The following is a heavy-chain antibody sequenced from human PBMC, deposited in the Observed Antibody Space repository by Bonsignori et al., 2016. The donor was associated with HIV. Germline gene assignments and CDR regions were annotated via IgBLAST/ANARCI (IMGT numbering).Heavy chain of an antibody. Sequence: QVQLQQWGAGLLKPSETLSLTCAVYGGSFSGYYWHWIRQPPGKGLEWIGEVNHSGSTNYNPSLKSRVTISLDASKNQFSLKLSSVTAADTAVYYCASQYYGFWSGYQRPHYFDSWGQGTLVTVSS. V-gene: IGHV4-34*01. D-gene: IGHD3-3*01. CDR2: VNHSGST. CDR3: ASQYYGFWSGYQRPHYFDS. CDR1: GGSFSGYY. J-gene: IGHJ4*02.